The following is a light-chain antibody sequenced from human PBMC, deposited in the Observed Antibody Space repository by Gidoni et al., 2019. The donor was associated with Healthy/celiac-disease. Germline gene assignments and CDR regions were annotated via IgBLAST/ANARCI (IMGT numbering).Light chain of an antibody. V-gene: IGLV2-14*01. CDR3: SSYTSSSTVV. CDR1: SSDVGCYNY. Sequence: QSALTQPAYVAGSPGQSITISCTGTSSDVGCYNYVSWYQQPPGKAPKLMIYAVSNRPSGVSNRFSGSKSGNTASLTISGLQAEDEADYYCSSYTSSSTVVFGGGTKLTVL. CDR2: AVS. J-gene: IGLJ2*01.